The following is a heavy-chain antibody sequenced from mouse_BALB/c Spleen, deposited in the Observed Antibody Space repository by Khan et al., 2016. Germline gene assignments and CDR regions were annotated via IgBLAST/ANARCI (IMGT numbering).Heavy chain of an antibody. CDR2: INSNSGYT. CDR3: GRMDAGSSFWYFGV. V-gene: IGHV5-6-3*01. D-gene: IGHD1-1*01. J-gene: IGHJ1*01. CDR1: GITFNNYG. Sequence: EVELVESGGGLVQPGGSLKLSCAASGITFNNYGMSWVLQPPDKRLELVATINSNSGYTYYPDSVKGRFTISRDNAKNTPYLQMRSLKSEGTAMYFCGRMDAGSSFWYFGVWGAGTTVTVSA.